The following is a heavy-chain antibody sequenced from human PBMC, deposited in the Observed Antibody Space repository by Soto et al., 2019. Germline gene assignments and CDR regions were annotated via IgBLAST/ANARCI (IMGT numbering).Heavy chain of an antibody. CDR3: AKDSVSSGWYRYYYYYGMDA. Sequence: PGGSLRLSCAASGFTFSSYGMHWVRQAPGKGLEWVAVISYDGSNKYYADSVKGRFTISRDNSKNTLYLQMNSLRAEDTAVYYCAKDSVSSGWYRYYYYYGMDAWGQGTTVTVSS. CDR1: GFTFSSYG. J-gene: IGHJ6*02. V-gene: IGHV3-30*18. D-gene: IGHD6-19*01. CDR2: ISYDGSNK.